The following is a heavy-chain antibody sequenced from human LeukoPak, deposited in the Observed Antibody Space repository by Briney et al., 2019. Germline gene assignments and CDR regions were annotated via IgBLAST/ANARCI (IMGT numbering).Heavy chain of an antibody. CDR2: ISYDGSNK. D-gene: IGHD6-19*01. J-gene: IGHJ3*02. CDR1: GFTVSSNY. V-gene: IGHV3-30*18. Sequence: AGGSLRLSCAASGFTVSSNYMSWVRQAPGKGLEWVAVISYDGSNKYYADSVKGRFTISRDNSKNTLYLQMNSLRAEDTAVYYCAKPYSSGWYDAFDIWGQGTMVTVSS. CDR3: AKPYSSGWYDAFDI.